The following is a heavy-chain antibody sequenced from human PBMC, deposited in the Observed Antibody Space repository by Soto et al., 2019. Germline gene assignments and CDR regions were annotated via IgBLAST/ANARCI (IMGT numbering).Heavy chain of an antibody. D-gene: IGHD6-19*01. V-gene: IGHV3-30*18. CDR1: GFTFSING. CDR2: VSYDGTNK. J-gene: IGHJ4*02. Sequence: GGSLRLSCAASGFTFSINGMHWVRQAPGKGLEWVAVVSYDGTNKYYADSVKGRFTISRDNSKSTLYLQMDSLRAEDTAEYYCAKEPSKGLVVAGIDYWGQGTLVTVSS. CDR3: AKEPSKGLVVAGIDY.